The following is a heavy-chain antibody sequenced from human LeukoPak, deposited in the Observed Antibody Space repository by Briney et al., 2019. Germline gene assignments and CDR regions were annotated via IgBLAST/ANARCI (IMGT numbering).Heavy chain of an antibody. V-gene: IGHV3-23*01. CDR1: GFTFSSYA. CDR3: AKDHNHQQGLVRAEAFDI. Sequence: GGSLRLSCAASGFTFSSYAVSWVRQAPGKGLEWVSAIRGSGGSTYYADSVKGRFTISRDNSKNTLYLQMNSLKAEDTAVYYCAKDHNHQQGLVRAEAFDIWGQGTMVTVSS. J-gene: IGHJ3*02. CDR2: IRGSGGST. D-gene: IGHD6-19*01.